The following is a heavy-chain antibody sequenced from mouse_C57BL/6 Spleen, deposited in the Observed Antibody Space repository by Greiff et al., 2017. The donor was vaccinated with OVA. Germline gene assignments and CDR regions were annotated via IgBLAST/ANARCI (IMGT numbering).Heavy chain of an antibody. Sequence: DVKLQESGPGLVKPSQSLSLTCSVTGYSITSGYYWNWIRQFPGNKLEWMGYISYDGSNNYNPSLKNRISITRDTSKNQFFLKLNSVTTEDTATYYCARAGTGLFDYWGQGTTLTVSS. J-gene: IGHJ2*01. D-gene: IGHD3-3*01. CDR2: ISYDGSN. CDR1: GYSITSGYY. V-gene: IGHV3-6*01. CDR3: ARAGTGLFDY.